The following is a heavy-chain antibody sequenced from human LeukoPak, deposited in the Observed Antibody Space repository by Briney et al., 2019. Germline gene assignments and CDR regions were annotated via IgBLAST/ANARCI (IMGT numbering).Heavy chain of an antibody. Sequence: KPSETLSLTCAVYGGSFSGYYWSWIRQPPGKGLEWIGEINHSGSTSYNPSLKSRVTMPVDTSKNQFSLKLSSVTAADTAVYYCARGEGGASIFWGQGTLVTVSS. D-gene: IGHD1-26*01. CDR3: ARGEGGASIF. CDR2: INHSGST. V-gene: IGHV4-34*01. CDR1: GGSFSGYY. J-gene: IGHJ4*02.